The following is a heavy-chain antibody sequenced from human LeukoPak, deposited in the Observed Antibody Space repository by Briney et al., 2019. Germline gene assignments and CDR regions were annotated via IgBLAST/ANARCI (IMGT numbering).Heavy chain of an antibody. CDR3: AKDGVWGSYRYTYPDY. J-gene: IGHJ4*02. Sequence: PGRSLRLSCAASGFTFSSYAMSWVRQAPGKGLEWVSAISGSGGSTYYADSVKGRFTISRDNSKNTLYLQMNSLRAEDTAVYYCAKDGVWGSYRYTYPDYWGQGTLVTVSS. V-gene: IGHV3-23*01. CDR2: ISGSGGST. D-gene: IGHD3-16*02. CDR1: GFTFSSYA.